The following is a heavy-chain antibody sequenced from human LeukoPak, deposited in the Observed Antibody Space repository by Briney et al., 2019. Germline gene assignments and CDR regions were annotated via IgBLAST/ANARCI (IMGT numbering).Heavy chain of an antibody. V-gene: IGHV3-30*02. J-gene: IGHJ6*03. CDR2: IRYDGSNK. CDR3: AKVDVVVPAATRGPDYYYYYMDV. Sequence: PGGSLRLSCAASGFTFSGYGMHWVRQAPGKGPEWVAFIRYDGSNKYYAGSVKGRFTISRDNSKNTLYLQMNSLRAEDTAVYYCAKVDVVVPAATRGPDYYYYYMDVWGKGTTVTVSS. CDR1: GFTFSGYG. D-gene: IGHD2-2*01.